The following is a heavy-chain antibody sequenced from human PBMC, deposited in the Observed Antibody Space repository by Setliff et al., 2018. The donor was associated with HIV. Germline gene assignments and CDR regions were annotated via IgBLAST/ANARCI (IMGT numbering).Heavy chain of an antibody. V-gene: IGHV4-39*07. CDR2: IYYSGST. Sequence: SETLSLTCTVSGGSIISSTYFWGWIRQPPGKGLECIGNIYYSGSTSYNPSLKSRVTISVDTSKNQFSLKLSSVAAADTAVYYCARDAGGSVGNSRPFDYWGQGTLVTVSS. D-gene: IGHD2-15*01. CDR3: ARDAGGSVGNSRPFDY. CDR1: GGSIISSTYF. J-gene: IGHJ4*02.